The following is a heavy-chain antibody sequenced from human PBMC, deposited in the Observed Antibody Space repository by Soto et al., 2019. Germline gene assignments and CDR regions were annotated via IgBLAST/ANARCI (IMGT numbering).Heavy chain of an antibody. CDR2: TYYRWIT. V-gene: IGHV4-31*03. D-gene: IGHD4-17*01. J-gene: IGHJ4*02. CDR1: GGSISIGGYY. CDR3: AIRYGGTLDY. Sequence: PSETLSLTFTVSGGSISIGGYYWSWIRQHPGKGLEWIGYTYYRWITXXXPSXKSRXTXXXXXSKNKXSLKLXSVTAADTAVYYCAIRYGGTLDYWGRGTLVXVSS.